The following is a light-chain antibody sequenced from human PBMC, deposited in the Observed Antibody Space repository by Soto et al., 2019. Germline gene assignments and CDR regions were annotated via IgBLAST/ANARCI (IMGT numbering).Light chain of an antibody. CDR3: QQYNTWPPYT. V-gene: IGKV3-15*01. J-gene: IGKJ2*01. CDR2: GAS. Sequence: IVMTQSPATLSVSPGERATLSCRASQSVSSNLAWYQQKPGQAPRLLIYGASTRATGIPARFSGSGSGTDFTLTISILQSEDFAVYYCQQYNTWPPYTFGQGTKLQIK. CDR1: QSVSSN.